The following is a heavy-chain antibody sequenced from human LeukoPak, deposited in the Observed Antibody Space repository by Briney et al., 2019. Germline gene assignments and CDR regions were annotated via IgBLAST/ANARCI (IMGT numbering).Heavy chain of an antibody. D-gene: IGHD3-16*02. Sequence: PGGSLRLSCAASGFTFSSYAMSWVRQAPGKGLEWVSSISSSSSYIYYADSVKGRFTISRDNAKNSLYLQMNSLRAEDTAVYYCARDFYDYVWGSYRYTDYWGQGTLVTVSS. CDR3: ARDFYDYVWGSYRYTDY. CDR1: GFTFSSYA. CDR2: ISSSSSYI. V-gene: IGHV3-21*01. J-gene: IGHJ4*02.